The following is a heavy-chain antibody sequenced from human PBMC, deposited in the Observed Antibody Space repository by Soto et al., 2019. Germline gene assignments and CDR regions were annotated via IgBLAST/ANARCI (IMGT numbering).Heavy chain of an antibody. D-gene: IGHD3-22*01. J-gene: IGHJ4*02. CDR1: GFTFSSYA. CDR3: ARVDSSGYSLDY. CDR2: IYYSGST. V-gene: IGHV4-31*02. Sequence: VQLLESGGGLVQPGGSLRLSCAASGFTFSSYAMSWVRQAPGKGLEWIGYIYYSGSTYYNPSLKSRVTISVDTSKNQFSLKLSSVTAADTAVYYCARVDSSGYSLDYWGQGTLVTVSS.